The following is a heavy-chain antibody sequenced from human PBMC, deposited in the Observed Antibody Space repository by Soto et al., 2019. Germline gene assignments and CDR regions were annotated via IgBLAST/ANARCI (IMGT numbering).Heavy chain of an antibody. V-gene: IGHV1-8*01. Sequence: ASVKVSCKASGYSFDIYDINWVRQATGQGPEWMGWMSPKNGDTGYAQKFQGRVTMTRDTSISTAYMELSSLISEDTAVYYCAREGVSSSWYYYYALDVWGQGTTVTVSS. J-gene: IGHJ6*02. D-gene: IGHD6-13*01. CDR3: AREGVSSSWYYYYALDV. CDR1: GYSFDIYD. CDR2: MSPKNGDT.